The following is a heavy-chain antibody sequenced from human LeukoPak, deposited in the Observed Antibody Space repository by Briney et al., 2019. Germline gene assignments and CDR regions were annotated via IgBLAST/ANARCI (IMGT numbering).Heavy chain of an antibody. D-gene: IGHD6-19*01. Sequence: GGSLRLSCAASGFTFSSYGMHWVRQAPGKGLEWVAFIRSDGSNKYYADSVKGRFTISRDNSKNTLYLQMNSLRAEDTAVYYCARDRGSGWYYFDYWGQGTLVTVSS. CDR2: IRSDGSNK. CDR1: GFTFSSYG. J-gene: IGHJ4*02. CDR3: ARDRGSGWYYFDY. V-gene: IGHV3-30*02.